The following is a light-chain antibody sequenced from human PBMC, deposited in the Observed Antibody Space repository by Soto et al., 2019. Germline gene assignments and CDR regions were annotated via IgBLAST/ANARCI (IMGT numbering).Light chain of an antibody. Sequence: QSALTQPASVSGSPEQSITISCTGNSSDVGSYNLVSWYQQHPGLAPKLMIYEVTKRPSGVSNRFSGSKSGNTATLTISWLQAEDEADYYCCSYADTNTLIFGGGTKLTVL. V-gene: IGLV2-23*02. CDR3: CSYADTNTLI. CDR1: SSDVGSYNL. J-gene: IGLJ2*01. CDR2: EVT.